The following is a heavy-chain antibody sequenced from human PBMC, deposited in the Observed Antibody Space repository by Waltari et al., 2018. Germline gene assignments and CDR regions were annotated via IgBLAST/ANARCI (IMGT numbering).Heavy chain of an antibody. J-gene: IGHJ6*02. CDR1: GGSFSGYY. D-gene: IGHD6-13*01. CDR3: ARGPPGAAAGKYYYGMDV. CDR2: INHSGST. Sequence: QVQLQQWGAGLLKPSETLSLTCAVYGGSFSGYYWSWIRQPPGKGLEWIGEINHSGSTNYNPSLKSRVTISVDTSKNQFSLKLSSVTAADTAVYYCARGPPGAAAGKYYYGMDVWGQGTTVTVSS. V-gene: IGHV4-34*01.